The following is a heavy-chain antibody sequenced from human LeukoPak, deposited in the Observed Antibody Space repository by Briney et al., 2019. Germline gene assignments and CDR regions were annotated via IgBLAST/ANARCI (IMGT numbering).Heavy chain of an antibody. D-gene: IGHD3-10*02. CDR3: ARDLFSGAALSGYFDY. CDR2: INPNSGGT. J-gene: IGHJ4*02. CDR1: GYTFTGYY. V-gene: IGHV1-2*02. Sequence: ASVKVSCKASGYTFTGYYMHWVRQAPGQGLEWMGWINPNSGGTNYAQKFQGRVTMTRDTYISTAYMELRRLISDDTAVYYCARDLFSGAALSGYFDYWGQGTVVSVSS.